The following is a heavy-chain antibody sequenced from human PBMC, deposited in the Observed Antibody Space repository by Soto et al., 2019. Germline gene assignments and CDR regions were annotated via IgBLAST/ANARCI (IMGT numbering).Heavy chain of an antibody. CDR1: GGSISSSSYY. D-gene: IGHD6-19*01. J-gene: IGHJ5*02. V-gene: IGHV4-39*01. CDR3: ARQNPTVAGTVTLFFGVSKRWFDP. CDR2: IHYSGST. Sequence: QLQLQESGPGLVKPSETLSLTCTVSGGSISSSSYYWGWIRQPPGKGLEWIGSIHYSGSTYYNPSLKSRVTISVDTSKNQFSLKLSSVTAADTAVYYCARQNPTVAGTVTLFFGVSKRWFDPWGQGTLVTVSS.